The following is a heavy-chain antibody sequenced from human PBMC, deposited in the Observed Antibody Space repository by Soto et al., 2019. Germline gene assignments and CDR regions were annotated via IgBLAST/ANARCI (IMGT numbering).Heavy chain of an antibody. J-gene: IGHJ4*02. D-gene: IGHD3-16*01. CDR1: GGSISDYQ. CDR3: ARMRSLGEISPYLDY. V-gene: IGHV4-59*01. CDR2: IYYSGRT. Sequence: QVQLQESGPGLVKLSETLSLTCSISGGSISDYQWNCIRQPPGEGLEWIGYIYYSGRTNYNTTLKSPLTISLDTSTRQFSLRLRSVTAADPAVYYCARMRSLGEISPYLDYWGQGALVTVSS.